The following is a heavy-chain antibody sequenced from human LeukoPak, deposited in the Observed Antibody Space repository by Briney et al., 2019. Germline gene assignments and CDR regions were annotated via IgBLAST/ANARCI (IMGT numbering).Heavy chain of an antibody. CDR3: AKWGLPDSSFDY. J-gene: IGHJ4*02. CDR1: GFTFSSYA. D-gene: IGHD6-19*01. Sequence: GGSLRLSCAASGFTFSSYAMSWARQAPGKGLEWVSAISGSGGSTYYADSVKGRFTISRDDSKNTLYLQMNSLRAEDTAVYYCAKWGLPDSSFDYWGQGTLVTVSS. CDR2: ISGSGGST. V-gene: IGHV3-23*01.